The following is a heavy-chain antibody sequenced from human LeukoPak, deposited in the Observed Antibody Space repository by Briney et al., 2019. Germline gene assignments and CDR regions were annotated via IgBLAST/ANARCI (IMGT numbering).Heavy chain of an antibody. J-gene: IGHJ5*02. V-gene: IGHV4-34*01. CDR3: ARGRRHSSSWYYAGSNWFDP. CDR2: INHSGST. CDR1: GGSFSGYY. D-gene: IGHD6-13*01. Sequence: SETLSLTCAVYGGSFSGYYWSWIRQPPGKGLEWIGEINHSGSTNYNPSLKSRVTISVDTSKNQFSLKLSSVTAAGTAVYYCARGRRHSSSWYYAGSNWFDPWGQGTLVTVSS.